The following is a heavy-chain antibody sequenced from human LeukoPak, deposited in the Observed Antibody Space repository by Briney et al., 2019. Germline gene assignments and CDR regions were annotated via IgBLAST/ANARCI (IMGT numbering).Heavy chain of an antibody. V-gene: IGHV3-30*04. CDR3: AREEGEFRRMNNYYFDY. CDR2: ISYDGSNK. J-gene: IGHJ4*02. Sequence: PGRSLRLSCAASGFTFSSYAMHWVRQAPGKGLEWVAVISYDGSNKYYADSVKGRFTISRDNSKNTLYLQMNSLRAEDTAVYYCAREEGEFRRMNNYYFDYWGQGTLVTVSS. CDR1: GFTFSSYA. D-gene: IGHD3-10*01.